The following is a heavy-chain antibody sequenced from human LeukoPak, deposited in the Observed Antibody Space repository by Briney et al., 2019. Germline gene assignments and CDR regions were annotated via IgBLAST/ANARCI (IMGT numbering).Heavy chain of an antibody. CDR1: GGSFSGYY. CDR2: INHSGST. Sequence: PSETLSLTCAVYGGSFSGYYWSWIRQPPGKGLEWIGEINHSGSTKYNPSLKSRVTISVDTSKNQFSLKLSSVTAADTAVYYCARGLRYSSSWYGAFDIWGQGTMVIVSS. J-gene: IGHJ3*02. CDR3: ARGLRYSSSWYGAFDI. D-gene: IGHD6-13*01. V-gene: IGHV4-34*01.